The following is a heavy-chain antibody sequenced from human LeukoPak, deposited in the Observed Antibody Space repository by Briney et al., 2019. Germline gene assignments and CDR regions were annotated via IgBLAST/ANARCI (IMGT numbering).Heavy chain of an antibody. CDR3: AKSGYSYGFLFDD. V-gene: IGHV3-23*01. J-gene: IGHJ4*02. CDR1: GFTFSNYA. D-gene: IGHD5-18*01. Sequence: PGGSLRLSCAASGFTFSNYAMSWVRQAPGKGPEWVSGISGTSSSTYYADSVKGRFTISRDNSMYTLDLQMNSLRAEDTAVYYCAKSGYSYGFLFDDWGQGTLVTVSS. CDR2: ISGTSSST.